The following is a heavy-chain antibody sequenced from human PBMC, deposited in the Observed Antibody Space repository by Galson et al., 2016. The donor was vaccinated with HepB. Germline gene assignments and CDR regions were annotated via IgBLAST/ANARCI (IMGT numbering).Heavy chain of an antibody. Sequence: SVKVSCKASGYMLTNYYIYWVRQAPGQGLEWMGVINPGGGATTYAQKFQGRVTMTGDTSTSTVYMILSSLRAEDTAVYYCTRAGFDYGDYGTAFDIWGQGTMVTVSS. CDR1: GYMLTNYY. J-gene: IGHJ3*02. CDR3: TRAGFDYGDYGTAFDI. D-gene: IGHD4-17*01. CDR2: INPGGGAT. V-gene: IGHV1-46*03.